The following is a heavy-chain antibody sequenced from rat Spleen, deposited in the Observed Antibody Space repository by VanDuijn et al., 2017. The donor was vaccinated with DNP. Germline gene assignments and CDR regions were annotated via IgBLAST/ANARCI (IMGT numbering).Heavy chain of an antibody. V-gene: IGHV5-19*01. CDR3: ATLDSTEDV. D-gene: IGHD1-11*01. CDR2: ISPSGDNT. CDR1: GLTFSKYG. Sequence: EVQVVESGGGLVQPGRSLKLSCAASGLTFSKYGMHWIRQAPTKGLEWVASISPSGDNTYYRDFVKGRFTISRDNAKSTLYLQVDSLTSEETANYYCATLDSTEDVWGQGTSVTVSS. J-gene: IGHJ4*01.